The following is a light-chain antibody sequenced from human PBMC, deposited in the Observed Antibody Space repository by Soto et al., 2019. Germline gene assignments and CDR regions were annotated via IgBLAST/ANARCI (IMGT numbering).Light chain of an antibody. CDR3: QQNNNWPPT. V-gene: IGKV3-15*01. CDR2: DAS. J-gene: IGKJ1*01. Sequence: EIVLTQSPATVSVSPGESATLSCRASQSVRNYLAWYQQKPGQAPRLLIFDASTRATGIPARFSGSGSGTEFTLTISSLQSEDFVVYYCQQNNNWPPTFGQGTKVEIK. CDR1: QSVRNY.